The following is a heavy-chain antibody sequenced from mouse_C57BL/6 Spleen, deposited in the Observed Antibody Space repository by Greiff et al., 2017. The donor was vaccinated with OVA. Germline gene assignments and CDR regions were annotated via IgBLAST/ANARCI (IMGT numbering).Heavy chain of an antibody. V-gene: IGHV1-55*01. J-gene: IGHJ4*01. Sequence: QVHVKQPGAELVKPGASVKMSCKASGYTFTSYWITWVKQRPGQGLEWIGDIYPGSGSTNYNEKFKSKATLTVDTSSSTAYMQLSSLTSEDSAVYYCARLNYGNYDAMDYWGQGTSVTVSS. CDR2: IYPGSGST. CDR3: ARLNYGNYDAMDY. D-gene: IGHD2-1*01. CDR1: GYTFTSYW.